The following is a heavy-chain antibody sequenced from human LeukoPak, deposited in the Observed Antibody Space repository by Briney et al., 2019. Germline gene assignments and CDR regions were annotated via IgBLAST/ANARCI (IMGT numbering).Heavy chain of an antibody. Sequence: SETLSLTCAVYVGSFSGYYRSWIRQPPGKGLEWIGEINHSGSTNYNPSLKGRVTISVDTSKNQFSLKLSSVTAADTAIYYCARGNRRELMGAFDYLGQETLVTVSS. V-gene: IGHV4-34*01. CDR2: INHSGST. CDR3: ARGNRRELMGAFDY. CDR1: VGSFSGYY. D-gene: IGHD1-26*01. J-gene: IGHJ4*02.